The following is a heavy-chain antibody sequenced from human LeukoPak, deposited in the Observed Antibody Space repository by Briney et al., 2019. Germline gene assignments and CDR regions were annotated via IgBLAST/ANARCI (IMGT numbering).Heavy chain of an antibody. CDR1: GESFSGNY. D-gene: IGHD5-24*01. J-gene: IGHJ5*02. Sequence: SETLSLTCGVYGESFSGNYWSWIRQPPGKGLEWIGEINQSGSTNYIPSLKSRVTISVDTSKNQFSLKLISVTAADTAVYYCARGRWLQYETWGQGTLVTVSS. CDR2: INQSGST. CDR3: ARGRWLQYET. V-gene: IGHV4-34*01.